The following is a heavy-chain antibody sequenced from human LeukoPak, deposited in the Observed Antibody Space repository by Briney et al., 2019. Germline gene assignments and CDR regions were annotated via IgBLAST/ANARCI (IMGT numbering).Heavy chain of an antibody. CDR3: ARQLGYCSAGTCYFGS. J-gene: IGHJ4*02. CDR2: IASGRSP. CDR1: GFTFNSYA. V-gene: IGHV3-23*05. Sequence: GGSLRLSCAASGFTFNSYAMAWVRQAPGKGLEWVSSIASGRSPSYADSLEGRLTMSSDNAKNTLYLQMDNLRAEDTAIYYCARQLGYCSAGTCYFGSWGQGTQVAVSS. D-gene: IGHD2-15*01.